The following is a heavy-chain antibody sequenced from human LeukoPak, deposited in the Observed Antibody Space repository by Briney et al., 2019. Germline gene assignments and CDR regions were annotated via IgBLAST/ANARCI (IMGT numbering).Heavy chain of an antibody. J-gene: IGHJ4*02. CDR2: IYYSGST. CDR1: GGSFSSYY. D-gene: IGHD4-17*01. V-gene: IGHV4-59*01. CDR3: ARDDYGDWDFDY. Sequence: SETLSLTCTVSGGSFSSYYWSWIRPPPGKGLEWIGYIYYSGSTNYSPSLKSRVTISVDTSKNQFSLKLSSVTAADTAVYYCARDDYGDWDFDYWGQGNLVTVSS.